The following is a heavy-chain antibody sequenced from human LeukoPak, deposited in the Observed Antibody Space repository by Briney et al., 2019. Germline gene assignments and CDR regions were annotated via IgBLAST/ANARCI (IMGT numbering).Heavy chain of an antibody. D-gene: IGHD3-22*01. CDR1: GDSISSGDYY. V-gene: IGHV4-31*03. Sequence: PSEALSLTCTVSGDSISSGDYYWSWLRQHPGKGLEWIGYISDSGYTYYNPSLKNRVTISADTSKNQFSLNLSSVTAADTAVYYCARDYYDNISWFDPRGQGTLVTVSS. CDR3: ARDYYDNISWFDP. CDR2: ISDSGYT. J-gene: IGHJ5*02.